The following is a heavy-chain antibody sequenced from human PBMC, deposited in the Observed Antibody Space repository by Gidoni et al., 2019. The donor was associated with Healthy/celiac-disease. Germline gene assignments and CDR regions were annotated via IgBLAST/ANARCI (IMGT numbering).Heavy chain of an antibody. J-gene: IGHJ6*03. D-gene: IGHD6-13*01. Sequence: QVQLVQSGAEVKKPGSSVKVSCKASGGTISSYAISWVRQATGPGLEGMGGIIPIFGTANYAQKFQGRVTITADKSTSTAYMELSSLRSEDTAVYYCARVHGSSWSPWDYMDVWGKGTTVTVSS. CDR1: GGTISSYA. V-gene: IGHV1-69*06. CDR2: IIPIFGTA. CDR3: ARVHGSSWSPWDYMDV.